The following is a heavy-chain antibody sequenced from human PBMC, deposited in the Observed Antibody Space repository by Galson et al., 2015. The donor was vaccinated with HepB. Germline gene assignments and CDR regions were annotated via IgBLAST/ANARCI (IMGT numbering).Heavy chain of an antibody. CDR2: IDWDDDK. CDR3: ARIFSTSIRRVRGAALDI. V-gene: IGHV2-70*04. Sequence: PALVKPTQTLTLTCTLSGFSIRTGGMRVSWIRQPPGKALEWLARIDWDDDKFYSSSLKTRLTISKDTSKNQVVLTMTNMDPVDTATYYCARIFSTSIRRVRGAALDIWGQGTMVAVSS. CDR1: GFSIRTGGMR. D-gene: IGHD3-10*01. J-gene: IGHJ3*02.